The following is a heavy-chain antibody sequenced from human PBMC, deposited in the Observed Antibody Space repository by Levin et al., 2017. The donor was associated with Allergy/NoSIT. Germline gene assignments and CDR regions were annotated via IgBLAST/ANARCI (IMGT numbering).Heavy chain of an antibody. CDR1: RFAFSSHA. D-gene: IGHD3/OR15-3a*01. CDR2: IDNSGGKI. CDR3: AKGGVFGLDIEYFDY. Sequence: GGSLRLSCAASRFAFSSHAMSWVRQAPGKGLEWVSAIDNSGGKIYYADSVKGRFTISRDNSKKTLYLQMNSLRVEDTAVFYCAKGGVFGLDIEYFDYWGQGTLVTVSS. V-gene: IGHV3-23*01. J-gene: IGHJ4*02.